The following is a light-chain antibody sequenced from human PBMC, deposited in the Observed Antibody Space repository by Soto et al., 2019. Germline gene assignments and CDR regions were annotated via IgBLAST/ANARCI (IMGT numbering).Light chain of an antibody. V-gene: IGKV3-20*01. J-gene: IGKJ1*01. CDR1: QSVSSSY. Sequence: EIVLTQSPGTLSLSPGERATLSCRASQSVSSSYLAWYQQKPGQAPRLLIYGASSRATGIPDRFSGSGSGTDFNLNISRLEPEDFAVYYCQQYGSSPPTFGQGTKVEI. CDR2: GAS. CDR3: QQYGSSPPT.